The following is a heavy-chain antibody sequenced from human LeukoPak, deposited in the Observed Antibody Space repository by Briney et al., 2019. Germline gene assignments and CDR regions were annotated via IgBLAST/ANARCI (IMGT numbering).Heavy chain of an antibody. Sequence: SETLSLTCTVSGGSISSSSYYWGWIRQPPGKGLEWIGSIYYSGSTYYNPSLKSRVTISVDTSKNQFSLKLSSVTAADTAVYYCARRGYYYGSGSYWDVRGKGTTVTISS. CDR1: GGSISSSSYY. V-gene: IGHV4-39*07. D-gene: IGHD3-10*01. J-gene: IGHJ6*04. CDR3: ARRGYYYGSGSYWDV. CDR2: IYYSGST.